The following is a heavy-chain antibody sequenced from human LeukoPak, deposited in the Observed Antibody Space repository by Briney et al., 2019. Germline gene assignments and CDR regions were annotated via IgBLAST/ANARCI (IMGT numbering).Heavy chain of an antibody. D-gene: IGHD5/OR15-5a*01. Sequence: GGSLRLSCAASGFTFSRHWMSWVRQAPGKGLEWVANIKQDGSEKHYVDSVKARFTISRDNAKNSLYLQMDSLRAEDTAIYYCARDANAGYSVNWFDPWGQGTLVTVSS. CDR1: GFTFSRHW. V-gene: IGHV3-7*03. J-gene: IGHJ5*01. CDR3: ARDANAGYSVNWFDP. CDR2: IKQDGSEK.